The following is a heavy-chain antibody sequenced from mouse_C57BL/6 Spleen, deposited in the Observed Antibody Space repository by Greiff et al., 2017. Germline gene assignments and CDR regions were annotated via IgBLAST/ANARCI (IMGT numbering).Heavy chain of an antibody. CDR3: AREDGNYFDD. Sequence: EVKLVASGGDLVKPGGSLKLSCAASGFTFSSYGMSWVRQTPDKRLEWVATISSGGSYTYYPDSVKGRFTISRDNAKNTLYLQMSSLKSEDTAMYYCAREDGNYFDDWGQGTTLTVSS. CDR1: GFTFSSYG. V-gene: IGHV5-6*01. CDR2: ISSGGSYT. J-gene: IGHJ2*01. D-gene: IGHD2-1*01.